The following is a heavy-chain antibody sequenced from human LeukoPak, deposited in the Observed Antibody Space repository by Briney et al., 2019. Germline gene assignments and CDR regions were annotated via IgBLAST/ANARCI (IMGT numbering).Heavy chain of an antibody. J-gene: IGHJ3*02. CDR2: TYYRSTWYN. CDR1: GDSVSNNNAA. V-gene: IGHV6-1*01. CDR3: VRALEQKLRGGFDI. Sequence: SQTLSLTCVISGDSVSNNNAAWNWIRQSPSRGLEWLGRTYYRSTWYNDYAVSVRSRMTVNPDTSKNHFSLQLNYVTPEDTAIYYCVRALEQKLRGGFDIWGQGTMVTVSS. D-gene: IGHD1/OR15-1a*01.